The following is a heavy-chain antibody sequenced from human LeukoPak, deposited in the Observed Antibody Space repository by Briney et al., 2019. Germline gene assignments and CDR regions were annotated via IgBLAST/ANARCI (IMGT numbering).Heavy chain of an antibody. V-gene: IGHV4-38-2*02. CDR1: GDSISNPYY. D-gene: IGHD1-1*01. J-gene: IGHJ6*03. CDR3: ARDTWKDYYYYFMDV. Sequence: SETLSLTCTVSGDSISNPYYWGWIGQPPGKGLEGIGSISHSGSTFYTPSLRSRVTISLDTSKNQFSLKLNSVTAVDTAVSYCARDTWKDYYYYFMDVWGKGTTVTVSS. CDR2: ISHSGST.